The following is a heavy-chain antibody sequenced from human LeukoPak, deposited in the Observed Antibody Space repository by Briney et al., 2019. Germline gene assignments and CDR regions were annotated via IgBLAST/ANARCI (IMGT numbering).Heavy chain of an antibody. V-gene: IGHV4-59*08. CDR1: GGSISSYY. D-gene: IGHD5-12*01. CDR2: VYYSGST. Sequence: SETLSLTCTVSGGSISSYYWSWIRQPPGKGLEWIGYVYYSGSTNYNPSLKSRVTISVDTSKNQFSLKLSSVTAADTAVYYCARRATRNYFDYWGQGTLVTVSS. J-gene: IGHJ4*02. CDR3: ARRATRNYFDY.